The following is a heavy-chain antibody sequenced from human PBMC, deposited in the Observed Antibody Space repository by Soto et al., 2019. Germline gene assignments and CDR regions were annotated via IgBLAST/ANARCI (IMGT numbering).Heavy chain of an antibody. V-gene: IGHV3-30-3*01. CDR1: GFTFSSYA. CDR3: ARSGYVYYYYGMDV. D-gene: IGHD5-12*01. J-gene: IGHJ6*02. Sequence: GGSLRLSCAAYGFTFSSYAMHWVRQAPGKGLEWVAVIPYDGSNKYYADSVKGRFTISRDNSKNTLYLQMNSLRAEDTAVYYCARSGYVYYYYGMDVWGQGTTVTVSS. CDR2: IPYDGSNK.